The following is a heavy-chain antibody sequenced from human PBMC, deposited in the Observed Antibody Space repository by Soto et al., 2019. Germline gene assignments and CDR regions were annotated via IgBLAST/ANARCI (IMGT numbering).Heavy chain of an antibody. V-gene: IGHV3-30*03. D-gene: IGHD5-18*01. CDR1: GFTFSSYG. CDR2: ISYDGGRQ. J-gene: IGHJ4*02. CDR3: VSDRGYGHASVPYS. Sequence: QAQLVESGGGVVQPGRSLRLSCAASGFTFSSYGMHWVRQAPGTGLEWVAVISYDGGRQHYADSVKGRFTISRDNSKNILLLQMNSLIAEDTAVYYCVSDRGYGHASVPYSWGQGTLVSVSS.